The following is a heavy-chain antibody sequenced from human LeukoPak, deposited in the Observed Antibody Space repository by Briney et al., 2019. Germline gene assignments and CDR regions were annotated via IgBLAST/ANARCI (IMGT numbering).Heavy chain of an antibody. CDR3: ARTTVTTFLYFDL. CDR1: GYTFTSYG. J-gene: IGHJ2*01. Sequence: ASVKVSCKAAGYTFTSYGISLVRQAPGQGLEWMGWISAYNGNTNYAQKLQGRVTMTTDTSTSTAYMELRSLRSDDTAVYYCARTTVTTFLYFDLWGRGTLVTVSS. CDR2: ISAYNGNT. D-gene: IGHD4-17*01. V-gene: IGHV1-18*01.